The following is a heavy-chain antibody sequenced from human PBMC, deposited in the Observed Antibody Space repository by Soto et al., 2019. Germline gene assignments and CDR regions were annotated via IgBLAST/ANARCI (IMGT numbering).Heavy chain of an antibody. CDR3: ARGSVVAATLFDY. Sequence: QVQLQESGPGLVKPSQTLSLTCTVSGGSVSSGGYYWSWIRQHPGKGLEWIGYIYYSGSTYYNPSLKRRVTISVDSSKNQFSLKLSSVTAADTCVYYCARGSVVAATLFDYWGQGTLVTVSS. CDR1: GGSVSSGGYY. V-gene: IGHV4-31*03. J-gene: IGHJ4*02. CDR2: IYYSGST. D-gene: IGHD2-15*01.